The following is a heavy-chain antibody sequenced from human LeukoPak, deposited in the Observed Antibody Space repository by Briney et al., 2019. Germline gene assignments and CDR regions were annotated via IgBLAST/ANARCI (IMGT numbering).Heavy chain of an antibody. CDR2: ISSSGDTM. D-gene: IGHD1-7*01. CDR1: GFTFSDYY. CDR3: ARVMGNYASDY. Sequence: GGSLRLSCAASGFTFSDYYMSWIRQAPGKGLEWVSYISSSGDTMSYADSVKGRFTISRDNAKNSLYLQMSSLRAEDAAIYYCARVMGNYASDYWGQGALVTVSS. J-gene: IGHJ4*02. V-gene: IGHV3-11*04.